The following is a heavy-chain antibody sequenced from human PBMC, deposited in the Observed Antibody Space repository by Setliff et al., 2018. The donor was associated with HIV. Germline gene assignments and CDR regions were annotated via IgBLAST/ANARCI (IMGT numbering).Heavy chain of an antibody. J-gene: IGHJ5*02. Sequence: SCAASGFVFRDFWMSWARQAPGKGLEWVANINDDGNKKWYVGSARGRFTISRDNAKKSLFLQMNSLRADDTAVYYCAALSVRTNPVYGVISTRFDPWGQGSLVTVSS. CDR3: AALSVRTNPVYGVISTRFDP. D-gene: IGHD2-8*01. CDR2: INDDGNKK. CDR1: GFVFRDFW. V-gene: IGHV3-7*03.